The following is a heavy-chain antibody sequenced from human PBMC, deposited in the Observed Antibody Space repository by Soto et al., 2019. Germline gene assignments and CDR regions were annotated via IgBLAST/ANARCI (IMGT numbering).Heavy chain of an antibody. D-gene: IGHD2-21*02. V-gene: IGHV3-48*04. J-gene: IGHJ5*02. CDR2: ISSSSSTI. CDR1: GFTFSSYS. Sequence: GGSLRLSCAASGFTFSSYSMNWVRQAPGKGLEWVSYISSSSSTIYYADSVKGRFTISRDNAKNSLYLQMNSLRAEDTAVYYCARVRGLDVVVTAIGSFDPWGQGTLVTVSS. CDR3: ARVRGLDVVVTAIGSFDP.